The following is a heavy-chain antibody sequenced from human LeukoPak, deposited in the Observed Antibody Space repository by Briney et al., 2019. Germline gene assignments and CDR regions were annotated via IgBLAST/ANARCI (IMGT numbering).Heavy chain of an antibody. Sequence: ASVKVSCKASGYTFTGYYMHWVRQAPGQGLESMGWINPNSGGTNYAQKFQGRVTMTRDTSISTAYMELSRLRSDDTAVYYRARGRYGDYTTESDYWGQGTLVTVSS. CDR2: INPNSGGT. J-gene: IGHJ4*02. CDR3: ARGRYGDYTTESDY. V-gene: IGHV1-2*02. D-gene: IGHD4-17*01. CDR1: GYTFTGYY.